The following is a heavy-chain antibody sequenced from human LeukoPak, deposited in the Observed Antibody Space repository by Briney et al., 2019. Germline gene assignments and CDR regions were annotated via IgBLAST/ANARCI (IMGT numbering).Heavy chain of an antibody. V-gene: IGHV4-4*07. CDR2: IYTSGST. CDR1: GGSISSNY. Sequence: PSETLSLTCTVSGGSISSNYWSWIRQPAGKGLEWIGRIYTSGSTNYNPSLKSRVTMSVDTSKNQVSLRLTSVTAAVTAVYYCARDKYCSSTTCYGLSAFDIWGQGTMVTVSS. D-gene: IGHD2-2*01. CDR3: ARDKYCSSTTCYGLSAFDI. J-gene: IGHJ3*02.